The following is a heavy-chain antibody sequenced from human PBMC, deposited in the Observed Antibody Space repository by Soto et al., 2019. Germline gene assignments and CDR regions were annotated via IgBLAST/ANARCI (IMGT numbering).Heavy chain of an antibody. J-gene: IGHJ4*02. D-gene: IGHD4-17*01. CDR3: AKELRPNDY. V-gene: IGHV3-30*18. CDR1: GFTFSSYG. Sequence: GGSLRLSCAASGFTFSSYGMHWVRQAPGKGLEWVAVISYDGSNKYYADSVKGRFTISRDNSKNTLYLQMKSLRVEDTAVYYCAKELRPNDYWGQGTLVTVSS. CDR2: ISYDGSNK.